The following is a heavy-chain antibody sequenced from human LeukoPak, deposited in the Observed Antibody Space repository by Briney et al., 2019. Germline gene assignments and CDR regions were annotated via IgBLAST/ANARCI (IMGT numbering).Heavy chain of an antibody. J-gene: IGHJ4*02. D-gene: IGHD2-21*02. CDR2: IYYSGST. Sequence: SETLSLTCTVSGGSISSYYWSWIRQPPGKGLEWIGYIYYSGSTNSNPSLKSRVTISIDTSKKQFSLRLSSMTAADTAAYYCARVGGRWGDHPDYWGQGTLVTVSS. CDR1: GGSISSYY. CDR3: ARVGGRWGDHPDY. V-gene: IGHV4-59*01.